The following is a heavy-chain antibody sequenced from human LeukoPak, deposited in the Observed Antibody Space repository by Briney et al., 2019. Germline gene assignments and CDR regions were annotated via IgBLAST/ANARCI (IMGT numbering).Heavy chain of an antibody. D-gene: IGHD4-17*01. CDR3: ARGPRDYGDAYFDY. J-gene: IGHJ4*02. V-gene: IGHV1-8*01. CDR2: MNPNSGNT. Sequence: SVKVSCKPSGYTFTSYDINWVRQATGQGLEWMGWMNPNSGNTGYAQKFQGRVTMTRNTSISSAYMELSSLRSEDTAVYYCARGPRDYGDAYFDYWGQGTLVTVSS. CDR1: GYTFTSYD.